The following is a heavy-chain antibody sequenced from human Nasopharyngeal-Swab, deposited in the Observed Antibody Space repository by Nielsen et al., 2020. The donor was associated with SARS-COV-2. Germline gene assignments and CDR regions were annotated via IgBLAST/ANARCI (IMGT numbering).Heavy chain of an antibody. J-gene: IGHJ3*02. CDR3: ARGVVSGSYGSLTDAFEI. CDR1: GGTFRTYA. D-gene: IGHD1-26*01. CDR2: IIPIFGTA. V-gene: IGHV1-69*06. Sequence: SVKVSCKASGGTFRTYAISWVRQAPGQGLERMGGIIPIFGTANYAQKFQGRVTITADSSPSTAYMELSSLRSEDTAVYYCARGVVSGSYGSLTDAFEIWGQGTMVTVSS.